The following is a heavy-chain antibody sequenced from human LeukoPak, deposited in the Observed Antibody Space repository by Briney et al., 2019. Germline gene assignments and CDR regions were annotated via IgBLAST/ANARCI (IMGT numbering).Heavy chain of an antibody. Sequence: PGGSLRLSCAASGFTFSDYFMSWIRQAPEKGLEWVSYIGPRSDNINYADSEKGRFTVSRDNAKNSVYLQMNSLRAEDTAVYYCARVNPSNSGFYAYWGQGTLVTVSS. D-gene: IGHD3-22*01. V-gene: IGHV3-11*04. CDR1: GFTFSDYF. CDR3: ARVNPSNSGFYAY. J-gene: IGHJ1*01. CDR2: IGPRSDNI.